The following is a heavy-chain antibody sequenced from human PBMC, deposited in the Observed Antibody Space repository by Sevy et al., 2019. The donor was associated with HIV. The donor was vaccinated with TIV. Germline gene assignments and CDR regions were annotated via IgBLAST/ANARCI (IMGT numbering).Heavy chain of an antibody. J-gene: IGHJ4*02. CDR3: ARLFYGSADY. CDR2: INQDVSET. CDR1: GFTFSSYW. D-gene: IGHD3-10*01. Sequence: GGSLRLSCAASGFTFSSYWMSWVRQAPGKGLEWVATINQDVSETFYVDSVKGRFTISRHNPRKSLYLQMNSLSAEDTAVYYCARLFYGSADYWGQGTLVTVSS. V-gene: IGHV3-7*01.